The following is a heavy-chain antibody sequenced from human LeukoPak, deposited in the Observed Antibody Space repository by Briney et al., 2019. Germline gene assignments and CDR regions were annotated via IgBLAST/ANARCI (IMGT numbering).Heavy chain of an antibody. J-gene: IGHJ4*02. Sequence: GASVNVSCKASGYTFISYYMHWVRQAPGQGLEWMGIINPSGGGTSYAQKFQGRVTMTRDTSTSTVYMELSSLRSEDTAVYYCARAFLQQLVPLDYWGQGTLVTVSS. CDR1: GYTFISYY. CDR3: ARAFLQQLVPLDY. D-gene: IGHD6-13*01. CDR2: INPSGGGT. V-gene: IGHV1-46*01.